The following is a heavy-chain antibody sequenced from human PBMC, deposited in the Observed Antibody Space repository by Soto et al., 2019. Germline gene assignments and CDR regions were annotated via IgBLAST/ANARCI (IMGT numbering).Heavy chain of an antibody. V-gene: IGHV3-23*01. D-gene: IGHD3-10*01. CDR2: TSGSGGST. Sequence: EVQLLESGGGLVQPGGSLRLSCAASGFTFSSYAMSWVRQAPGKGLEWVSGTSGSGGSTYYADSVKGRFTISRDNSKNKLYLQMNSLRAEDTAVYYCAKDPTMIRGVGWFDPWGQGTLVTVSS. CDR1: GFTFSSYA. J-gene: IGHJ5*02. CDR3: AKDPTMIRGVGWFDP.